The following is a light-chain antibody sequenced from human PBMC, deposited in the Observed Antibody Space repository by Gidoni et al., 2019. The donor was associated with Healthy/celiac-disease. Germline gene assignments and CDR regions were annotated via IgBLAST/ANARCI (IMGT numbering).Light chain of an antibody. J-gene: IGLJ3*02. CDR3: SSYAGSNNWV. Sequence: QSALTQPPSASGSPGQSVTISCTGTSSDVGGYNHVSLYEQHPGKAPQLMIYEVSKRPSGVPDRFSGSKSGNTASLTVSGLQAEDEADYYCSSYAGSNNWVFGGGTKLTVL. V-gene: IGLV2-8*01. CDR2: EVS. CDR1: SSDVGGYNH.